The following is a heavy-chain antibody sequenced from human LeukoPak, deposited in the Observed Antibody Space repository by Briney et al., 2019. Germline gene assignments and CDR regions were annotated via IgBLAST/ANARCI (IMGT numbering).Heavy chain of an antibody. J-gene: IGHJ4*02. V-gene: IGHV3-43D*03. CDR1: GFTFDDYA. CDR3: AKLDSSGWDY. Sequence: GGSLRLSCAASGFTFDDYAMHWVRQAPGKGLEWVSLITWDGGSTYYADSVKGRFTISRDNSKNTLYLQMNSLRAEDTAVYYCAKLDSSGWDYWGQGTLVTVSS. CDR2: ITWDGGST. D-gene: IGHD6-19*01.